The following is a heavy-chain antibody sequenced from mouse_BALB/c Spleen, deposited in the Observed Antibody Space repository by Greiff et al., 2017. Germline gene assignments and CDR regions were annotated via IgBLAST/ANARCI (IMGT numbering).Heavy chain of an antibody. D-gene: IGHD3-1*01. CDR2: ISSGSSTI. V-gene: IGHV5-17*02. Sequence: EVKVVESGGGLVQPGGSRKLSCAASGFTFSSFGMHWVRQAPEKGLEWVAYISSGSSTIYYADTVKGRFTISRDNPKNTLFLQMTSLRSEDTAMYYCARSSYGYAMDYWGQGTSVTVSS. CDR3: ARSSYGYAMDY. CDR1: GFTFSSFG. J-gene: IGHJ4*01.